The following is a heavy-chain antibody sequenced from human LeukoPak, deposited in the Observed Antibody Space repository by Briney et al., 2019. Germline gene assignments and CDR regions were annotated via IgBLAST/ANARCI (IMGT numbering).Heavy chain of an antibody. Sequence: GGSLGLSCAASGFTFSSYSMNWVRQAPGKGLEWVSSISSSSSYIYYADSVKGRFTISRDNFKNTLSLQMNGLRVEDTALYYCVNSGFDPWGQGTLVTVSS. CDR3: VNSGFDP. V-gene: IGHV3-21*01. CDR1: GFTFSSYS. D-gene: IGHD3-10*01. J-gene: IGHJ5*02. CDR2: ISSSSSYI.